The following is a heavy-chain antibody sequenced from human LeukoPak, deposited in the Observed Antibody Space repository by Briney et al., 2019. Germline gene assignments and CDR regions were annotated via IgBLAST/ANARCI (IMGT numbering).Heavy chain of an antibody. CDR2: IYHSGST. CDR3: ASSRRYYYDSSGPDAFDI. V-gene: IGHV4-30-2*01. D-gene: IGHD3-22*01. J-gene: IGHJ3*02. Sequence: SETLSLTCAVSGGSISSGGYSWSWIRQPPGKGLEWIGYIYHSGSTYYNPSLKSRVTISVDRSKNQFSLKLSSVTAADTAVYYCASSRRYYYDSSGPDAFDIWGQGTMVTVSS. CDR1: GGSISSGGYS.